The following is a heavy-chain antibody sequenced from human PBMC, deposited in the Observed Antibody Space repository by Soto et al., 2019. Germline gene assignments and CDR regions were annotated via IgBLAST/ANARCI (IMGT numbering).Heavy chain of an antibody. CDR3: ARDPPLSVLVVVATDDF. Sequence: AGGSLRLSCAASGFTFSDYYMSWIRQAPGKGLEWVSYITSSGSTIYYAESVKGRFTISRDNAKNSVYLQMDSLRAEDTAVYYCARDPPLSVLVVVATDDFWGQGTLVTVSS. V-gene: IGHV3-11*04. J-gene: IGHJ4*02. CDR1: GFTFSDYY. D-gene: IGHD2-21*01. CDR2: ITSSGSTI.